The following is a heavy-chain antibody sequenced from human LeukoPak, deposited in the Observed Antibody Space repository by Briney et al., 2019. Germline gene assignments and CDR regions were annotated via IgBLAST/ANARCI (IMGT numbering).Heavy chain of an antibody. CDR1: GGSISGYH. V-gene: IGHV4-59*01. CDR3: ARVPRSYYYYYYMDV. J-gene: IGHJ6*03. CDR2: IYYSGSS. Sequence: SETLSLTCNGSGGSISGYHWSWIRQPPGKGLEWLGYIYYSGSSNYNPSLKSRVTISVDTSKNQFSLKLSSVTAADTAVYYCARVPRSYYYYYYMDVWGKGTTVTVSS.